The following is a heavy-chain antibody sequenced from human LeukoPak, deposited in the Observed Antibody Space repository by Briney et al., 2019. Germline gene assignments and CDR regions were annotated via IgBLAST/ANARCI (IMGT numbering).Heavy chain of an antibody. V-gene: IGHV1-2*02. J-gene: IGHJ6*03. D-gene: IGHD3-10*01. CDR1: GYSFTGYY. CDR3: AGRNGWFGELTGYYYYMDV. Sequence: ASVKVSCKASGYSFTGYYMHWVRQAPGQGLEWMGWINPNSGGTNYAQKFQGRVTMTRDTSISTAYMELSRLRSDDTAVYYCAGRNGWFGELTGYYYYMDVWGKGTTVTVSS. CDR2: INPNSGGT.